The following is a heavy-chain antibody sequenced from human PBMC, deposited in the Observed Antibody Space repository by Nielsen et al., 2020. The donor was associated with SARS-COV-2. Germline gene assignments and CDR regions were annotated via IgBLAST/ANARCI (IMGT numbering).Heavy chain of an antibody. Sequence: ASVKVSCKASGYTFTSYYLHWVRQAPGQGLEWMGRINPNSGGTNYAQTFQGRVTMTRDTSITTMYMELSSLRSDDTAIYYCARAAAVTGLDYWGQGTLVTVSS. CDR2: INPNSGGT. V-gene: IGHV1-2*06. CDR1: GYTFTSYY. J-gene: IGHJ4*02. CDR3: ARAAAVTGLDY. D-gene: IGHD6-19*01.